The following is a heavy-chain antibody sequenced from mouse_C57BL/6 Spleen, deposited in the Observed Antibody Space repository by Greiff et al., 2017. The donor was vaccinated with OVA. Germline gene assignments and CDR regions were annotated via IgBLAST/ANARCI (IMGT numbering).Heavy chain of an antibody. D-gene: IGHD4-1*01. J-gene: IGHJ3*01. CDR2: IDPENGDT. CDR1: GFNIKDDY. CDR3: TYWDGFAY. Sequence: VHVKQSGAELVRPGASVKLSCTASGFNIKDDYMHWVKQRPEQGLEWIGWIDPENGDTEYASKFQGKATITADTSSNTAYLQLSSLTSEDTAVYYCTYWDGFAYWGQGTLVTVSA. V-gene: IGHV14-4*01.